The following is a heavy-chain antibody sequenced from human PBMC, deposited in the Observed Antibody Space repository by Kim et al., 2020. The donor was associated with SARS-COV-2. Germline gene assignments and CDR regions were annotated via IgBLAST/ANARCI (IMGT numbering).Heavy chain of an antibody. CDR1: GYSFSSYW. CDR3: ARGGGYCSGTSCYTGSIGSHYYTMDV. D-gene: IGHD2-2*02. Sequence: GESLKISCKGSGYSFSSYWITWVRQLPGKGLEGMGRIDPSDSYTNYSPSLQGHVTISADKSISTAYLQWSSLKASDTAMYYCARGGGYCSGTSCYTGSIGSHYYTMDVWGQGTTVTVSS. V-gene: IGHV5-10-1*01. J-gene: IGHJ6*02. CDR2: IDPSDSYT.